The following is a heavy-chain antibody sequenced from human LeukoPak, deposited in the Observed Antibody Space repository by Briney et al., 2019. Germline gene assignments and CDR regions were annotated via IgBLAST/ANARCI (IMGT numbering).Heavy chain of an antibody. J-gene: IGHJ4*02. CDR3: ARATYYYGSGSYPLGY. V-gene: IGHV3-21*01. D-gene: IGHD3-10*01. CDR2: ISSSSSYI. Sequence: GGSLRLSCAASGFTFSSYSMNWVRQAPGKGLEWVSSISSSSSYIYYADSVKGRFTISRDNAKNTLYLQMNSLRAEDTAVYYCARATYYYGSGSYPLGYWGQGTLVTVSS. CDR1: GFTFSSYS.